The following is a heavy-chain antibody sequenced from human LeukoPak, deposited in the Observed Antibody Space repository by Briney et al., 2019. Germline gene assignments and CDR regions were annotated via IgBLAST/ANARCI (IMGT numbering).Heavy chain of an antibody. Sequence: SETLSLTCTDSGGSISSSYWSWVRQPPGKGLEWIGYIDNSGSTNYNPSLKSRVTISLDTPKSQFSLKLSSVTAADTAVYYCARAPLYSGGSGWSIYYFYAMDVWGQGTTVTVSS. D-gene: IGHD6-19*01. CDR3: ARAPLYSGGSGWSIYYFYAMDV. V-gene: IGHV4-59*01. J-gene: IGHJ6*02. CDR1: GGSISSSY. CDR2: IDNSGST.